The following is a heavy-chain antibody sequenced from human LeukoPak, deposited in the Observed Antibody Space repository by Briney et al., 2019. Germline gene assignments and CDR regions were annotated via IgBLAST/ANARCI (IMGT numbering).Heavy chain of an antibody. D-gene: IGHD3-10*01. J-gene: IGHJ5*02. CDR1: GGSSSGYY. Sequence: SETLSLTCVLYGGSSSGYYWSWIRQPPGKGLEWIGEINHSGSTNYNPSLKSRVTISVDTSKNQFSLKLSSVTAADTAVYYCARRGPPRTLLRGVKSGWFDPWGQGTLVTVSS. CDR3: ARRGPPRTLLRGVKSGWFDP. V-gene: IGHV4-34*01. CDR2: INHSGST.